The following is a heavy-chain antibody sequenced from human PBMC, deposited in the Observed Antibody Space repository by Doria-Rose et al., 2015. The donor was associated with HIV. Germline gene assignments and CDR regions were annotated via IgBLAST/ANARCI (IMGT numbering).Heavy chain of an antibody. CDR2: IFSDDER. Sequence: VTLKESGPLLVKPTETLTLTCTVSGVSLSSPGMSVSWIRQPPGKALEWLANIFSDDERSYKTSLKSRLTISRSTSRSQVVLTMTDMDPVDTATYYCARIKSSRWYHKYYFDFWGQGTLVIVSA. V-gene: IGHV2-26*01. CDR1: GVSLSSPGMS. CDR3: ARIKSSRWYHKYYFDF. D-gene: IGHD6-13*01. J-gene: IGHJ4*02.